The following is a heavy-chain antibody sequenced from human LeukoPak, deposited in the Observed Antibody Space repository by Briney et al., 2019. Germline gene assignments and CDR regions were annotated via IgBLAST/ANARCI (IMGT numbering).Heavy chain of an antibody. CDR1: GFTFSSYW. Sequence: PGGSLRLSCAASGFTFSSYWMSWVRQAPGKGLEWVANIKQDGSEKYYVDSVKGRFTISRDNAKNSLYLQMNSLRAEDTAVYYCARIRQGYSYGFDAFDIWGQGTMVTVSS. J-gene: IGHJ3*02. CDR2: IKQDGSEK. D-gene: IGHD5-18*01. CDR3: ARIRQGYSYGFDAFDI. V-gene: IGHV3-7*01.